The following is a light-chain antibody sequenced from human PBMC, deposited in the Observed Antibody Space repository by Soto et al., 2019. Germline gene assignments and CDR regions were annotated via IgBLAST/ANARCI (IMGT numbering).Light chain of an antibody. CDR2: GAS. CDR3: QQSYRSPYT. CDR1: QSINIY. Sequence: IQMTQSPSSLSASVGDRVTVTCRASQSINIYLNWYQQKPGKAPTLLIYGASSLQSGGPSRFSGGGSRTDFTLTLSSLQPEDFATYYCQQSYRSPYTFGQGTKLEIK. V-gene: IGKV1-39*01. J-gene: IGKJ2*01.